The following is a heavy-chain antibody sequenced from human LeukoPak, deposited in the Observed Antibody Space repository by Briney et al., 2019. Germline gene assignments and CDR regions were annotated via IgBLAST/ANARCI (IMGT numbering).Heavy chain of an antibody. V-gene: IGHV4-39*01. CDR1: DVSISSGIYY. D-gene: IGHD5-24*01. Sequence: SETLPDTRSVSDVSISSGIYYWGCIRQPPGRGLEWIGSISYSGTTFYTPSLKSRGTISVDTSKNQFSLKLNSLTATDTAIYYCARHSKRWFFRLLSLHQAPIDI. J-gene: IGHJ3*02. CDR3: ARHSKRWFFRLLSLHQAPIDI. CDR2: ISYSGTT.